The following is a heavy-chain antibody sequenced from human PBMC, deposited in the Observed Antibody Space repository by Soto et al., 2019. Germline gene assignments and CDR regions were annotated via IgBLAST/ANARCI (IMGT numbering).Heavy chain of an antibody. CDR3: AREVGMATTIFYFDY. Sequence: GGSLRLSCAASGFSFSNYAMHWVRQAPGKGLEWVAVIWYDGSNEYYADSVKGRFTISRDNSKNTLYLQLNSLRADDAAVYYCAREVGMATTIFYFDYWGLGTLVTVYS. D-gene: IGHD2-21*01. V-gene: IGHV3-33*01. J-gene: IGHJ4*02. CDR1: GFSFSNYA. CDR2: IWYDGSNE.